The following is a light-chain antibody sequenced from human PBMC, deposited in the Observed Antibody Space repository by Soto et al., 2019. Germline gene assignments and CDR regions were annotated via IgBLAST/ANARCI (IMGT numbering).Light chain of an antibody. V-gene: IGKV3-20*01. Sequence: EIVLTQSPGTLSLSPGERATLSCRASQSVSSSYLAWYQQKPGQAPRLLIYGASSRATGIPDRFSGSGSGTDFTLTISRLVPEDFAVYYCQQYVSSPQTFGQGTKEEIK. CDR2: GAS. CDR3: QQYVSSPQT. J-gene: IGKJ1*01. CDR1: QSVSSSY.